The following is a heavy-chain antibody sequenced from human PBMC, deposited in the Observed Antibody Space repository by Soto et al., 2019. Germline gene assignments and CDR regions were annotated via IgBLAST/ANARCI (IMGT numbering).Heavy chain of an antibody. Sequence: WGSLRLSCLASVYTFSNYAMSWFRQAPGKGLEWVSGISGSGSNSDYIDSVKGRFTISRDNSKSTLYLQMNSLKAEDTAIYYCAKDGYCSSTSCYWSYWGQGTVVTVSS. D-gene: IGHD2-2*03. CDR1: VYTFSNYA. V-gene: IGHV3-23*01. CDR2: ISGSGSNS. CDR3: AKDGYCSSTSCYWSY. J-gene: IGHJ4*02.